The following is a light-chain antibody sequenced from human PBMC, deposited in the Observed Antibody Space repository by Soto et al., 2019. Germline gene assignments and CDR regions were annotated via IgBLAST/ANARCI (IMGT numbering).Light chain of an antibody. V-gene: IGKV3-20*01. CDR3: QQYGRSPLT. J-gene: IGKJ3*01. CDR2: DAS. Sequence: EIVLTQSPGTLSLSPGERATLSCRASQSVSSSYLAWYQQKPGEAPSLLIYDASSRATGIPDRFSGSGSGKDSTPTISLLEHEDSLVYYRQQYGRSPLTFGPGTKLDIK. CDR1: QSVSSSY.